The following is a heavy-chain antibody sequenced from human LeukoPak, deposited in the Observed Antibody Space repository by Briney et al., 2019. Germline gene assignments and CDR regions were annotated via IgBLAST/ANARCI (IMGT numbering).Heavy chain of an antibody. CDR1: GFTLSNAW. CDR2: IKSKTDGGTT. J-gene: IGHJ4*02. Sequence: PGGSLRLSCAASGFTLSNAWMSWVRQAPGKGLEWVGRIKSKTDGGTTDYAAPVKGRFTISRDDSKNTLYLQMNSLKTEDTAVYYCTTDRYYDSSGYYYPPQFDYWGQGTLVTVSS. D-gene: IGHD3-22*01. V-gene: IGHV3-15*01. CDR3: TTDRYYDSSGYYYPPQFDY.